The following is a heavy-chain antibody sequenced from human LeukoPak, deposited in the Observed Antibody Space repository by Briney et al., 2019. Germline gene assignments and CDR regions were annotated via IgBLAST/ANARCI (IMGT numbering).Heavy chain of an antibody. V-gene: IGHV1-46*01. CDR3: ARSGSSTSCSRDY. Sequence: ASVKVSCKASAYTFTHYYRHWVRQAPGQGLEWMGIINPSGSNTSYAQKFQGRVTMTRDTSTSTVYMELSSLRSEDTAVYYCARSGSSTSCSRDYWGQGTLVTVAS. CDR1: AYTFTHYY. CDR2: INPSGSNT. D-gene: IGHD2-2*01. J-gene: IGHJ4*02.